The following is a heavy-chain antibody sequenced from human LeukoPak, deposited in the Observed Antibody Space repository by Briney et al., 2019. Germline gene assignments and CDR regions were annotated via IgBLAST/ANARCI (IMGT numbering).Heavy chain of an antibody. CDR2: ISAYNGNT. V-gene: IGHV1-18*01. CDR1: GYTFTSYA. Sequence: GASVKVSCKASGYTFTSYAMNWVRQAPGQGLEWMGWISAYNGNTNYAQKLQGRVTMTTDTSTSTAYMELRSLRSDDTAVYYCARDQDFWSGSSPLDYWGQGTLVTVSS. CDR3: ARDQDFWSGSSPLDY. J-gene: IGHJ4*02. D-gene: IGHD3-3*01.